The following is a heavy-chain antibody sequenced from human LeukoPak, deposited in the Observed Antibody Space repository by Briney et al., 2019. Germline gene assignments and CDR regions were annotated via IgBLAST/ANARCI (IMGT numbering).Heavy chain of an antibody. CDR1: GFTFSSYS. D-gene: IGHD6-13*01. CDR2: ISSSSSTI. CDR3: ARDLTTQQLERD. J-gene: IGHJ4*02. Sequence: GGSLRLSCAASGFTFSSYSMNWVRQAPGKGPEWVSYISSSSSTIYYADSVKGRFTISRDNAKNSLYLQMNSLRAEDTAVYYCARDLTTQQLERDWGQGTLVTVSS. V-gene: IGHV3-48*01.